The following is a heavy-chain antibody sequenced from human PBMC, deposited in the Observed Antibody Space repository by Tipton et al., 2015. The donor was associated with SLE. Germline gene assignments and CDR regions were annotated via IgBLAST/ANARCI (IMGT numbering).Heavy chain of an antibody. J-gene: IGHJ5*02. V-gene: IGHV3-23*01. D-gene: IGHD4-17*01. CDR1: GFTFRNYA. CDR3: AKGGTTVTTWGP. CDR2: LGYTGNT. Sequence: GSLRLSCAASGFTFRNYAMSWVRQAPGKGLECISNLGYTGNTYYADSVKGRFTISGDISKSTLYLQMNSLRVGDTAVYYCAKGGTTVTTWGPWGQGTLVTVYS.